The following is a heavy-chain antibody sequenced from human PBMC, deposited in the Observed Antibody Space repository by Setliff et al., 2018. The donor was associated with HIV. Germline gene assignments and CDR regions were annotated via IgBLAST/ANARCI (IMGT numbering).Heavy chain of an antibody. CDR1: GFTFSSYT. CDR2: ISSSSSYI. J-gene: IGHJ3*02. V-gene: IGHV3-21*01. Sequence: LRLSCAASGFTFSSYTMNWVRQAPGKGLEWVSSISSSSSYIYYADSVKGRFTISRDNAKNSLFLQMNSLRAEDTAVYHCGSVAGTRGAFDIWGQGTMVTVSS. D-gene: IGHD6-19*01. CDR3: GSVAGTRGAFDI.